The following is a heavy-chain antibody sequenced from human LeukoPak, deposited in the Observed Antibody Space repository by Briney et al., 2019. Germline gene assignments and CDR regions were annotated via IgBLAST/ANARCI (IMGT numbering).Heavy chain of an antibody. Sequence: GESLRLSCAASGFTFSRFGMHWVRQAPGKGLEWVAFLRYDGSDKEYAESVKGRFIISRDNSKNTLYVQMDSLRIEDTGVYFCARDFSYGVIGAFEYWGQGTLVTVSS. J-gene: IGHJ4*02. V-gene: IGHV3-30*02. CDR2: LRYDGSDK. CDR1: GFTFSRFG. D-gene: IGHD3-16*02. CDR3: ARDFSYGVIGAFEY.